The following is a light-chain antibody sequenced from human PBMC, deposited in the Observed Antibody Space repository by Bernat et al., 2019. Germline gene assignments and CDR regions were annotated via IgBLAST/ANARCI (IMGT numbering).Light chain of an antibody. CDR3: QQYGGSPPIT. CDR2: TAS. J-gene: IGKJ5*01. V-gene: IGKV3-20*01. Sequence: EIVLTQSPGTLSLSPGDRATLSCRASQSVYSSFLAWYQQKPGQAPRLLIHTASSRATGIPDRFSGSGSGTDFTLTISRLEPEGSAVYYCQQYGGSPPITFGQGTRVEIK. CDR1: QSVYSSF.